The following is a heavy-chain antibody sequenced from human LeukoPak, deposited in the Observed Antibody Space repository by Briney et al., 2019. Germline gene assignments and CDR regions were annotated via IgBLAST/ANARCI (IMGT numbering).Heavy chain of an antibody. V-gene: IGHV3-30*19. Sequence: GGSLRLSCAASGFTFSSYGMHWVRQAPGKGLEWVAVISYDGSNKYYAASVKGRFTISRDNSKNTLYLQMNSLRAEDTAVYYCARDPGLDSSSWYWFDPWGQGTLVTVSS. CDR3: ARDPGLDSSSWYWFDP. CDR1: GFTFSSYG. D-gene: IGHD6-13*01. CDR2: ISYDGSNK. J-gene: IGHJ5*02.